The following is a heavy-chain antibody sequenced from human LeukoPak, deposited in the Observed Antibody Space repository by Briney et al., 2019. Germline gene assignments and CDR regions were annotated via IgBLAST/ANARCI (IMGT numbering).Heavy chain of an antibody. Sequence: SQTLSLTCTVSGGSISSGGYYWSWIRQPPGKGLEWIGYIYHSGSTYYNPSLKSRVTISVDRSKNQFSLKLSSVTAADTAVYYCARDRRIAAAWYMDVWGQGTTVTVSS. D-gene: IGHD6-13*01. V-gene: IGHV4-30-2*01. J-gene: IGHJ6*02. CDR2: IYHSGST. CDR1: GGSISSGGYY. CDR3: ARDRRIAAAWYMDV.